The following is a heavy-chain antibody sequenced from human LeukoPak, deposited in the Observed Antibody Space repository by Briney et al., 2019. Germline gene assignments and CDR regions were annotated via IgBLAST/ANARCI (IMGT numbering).Heavy chain of an antibody. D-gene: IGHD6-13*01. J-gene: IGHJ4*02. CDR2: ISSSSYI. CDR3: ARATSSSWYSG. CDR1: GFTFSGYS. Sequence: GGSLRLSCAASGFTFSGYSMNWVRQAPGKGLEWVSSISSSSYIYYADSVKGRFTISRDNAKNSLYLQMNSLRAEDTAVYYCARATSSSWYSGWGQGTLVTVSS. V-gene: IGHV3-21*01.